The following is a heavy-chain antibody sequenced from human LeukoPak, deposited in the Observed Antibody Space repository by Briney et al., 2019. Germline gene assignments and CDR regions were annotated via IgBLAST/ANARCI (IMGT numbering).Heavy chain of an antibody. CDR2: IYSGGIT. J-gene: IGHJ4*02. V-gene: IGHV3-53*01. Sequence: GSLRLSCAASGFTVSSNYVSWVRQAPGKGLEWVSVIYSGGITYYADSVKGRFTISRDDSKNTLSLQMNSLRAGDTAMYYCATERGYSGFFDYWGQGTLVTVSS. CDR3: ATERGYSGFFDY. D-gene: IGHD5-12*01. CDR1: GFTVSSNY.